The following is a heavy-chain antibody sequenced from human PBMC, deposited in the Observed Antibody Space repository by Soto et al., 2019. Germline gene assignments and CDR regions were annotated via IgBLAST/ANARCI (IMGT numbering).Heavy chain of an antibody. D-gene: IGHD3-22*01. Sequence: QVQLQESGPGLVKPSQTLSLTCTVSGGSISSGDYYWSWIGQPPGKGLEWIGYIYYSGSTYYNPSLKSRLTISVDTSKNQFSLKLTSVTAADTAVYYCGRVRESSGSYYYCDYWGQGTLVTVSS. J-gene: IGHJ4*02. CDR3: GRVRESSGSYYYCDY. V-gene: IGHV4-30-4*01. CDR1: GGSISSGDYY. CDR2: IYYSGST.